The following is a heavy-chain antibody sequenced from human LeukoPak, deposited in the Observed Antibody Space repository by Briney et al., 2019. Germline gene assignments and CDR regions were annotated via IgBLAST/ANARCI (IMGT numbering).Heavy chain of an antibody. V-gene: IGHV3-7*01. CDR1: GFTLSTYW. D-gene: IGHD6-13*01. Sequence: GSLRLSCAASGFTLSTYWMSWVRQAPGKGLEWVANIKQDGSEKYYVDSVKGRFTISRDNAKNSLYLQMNSLRAEDTAVYYCARGRTAAAGPLDYWGQGTLVTVSS. J-gene: IGHJ4*02. CDR2: IKQDGSEK. CDR3: ARGRTAAAGPLDY.